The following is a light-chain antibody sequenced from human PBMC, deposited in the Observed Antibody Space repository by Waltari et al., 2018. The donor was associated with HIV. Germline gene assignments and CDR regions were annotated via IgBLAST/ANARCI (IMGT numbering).Light chain of an antibody. Sequence: SVLTQPPSASGTPGQKVTISCSGSSSNIGSNSAFWYQQRPGAAPNLLLYRDTQRPSGVPDRFSGSKSGTSASLAISGLRSEDEAVYSCATWDDSLNGVLFGGGTNLNVL. V-gene: IGLV1-47*01. CDR3: ATWDDSLNGVL. J-gene: IGLJ2*01. CDR1: SSNIGSNS. CDR2: RDT.